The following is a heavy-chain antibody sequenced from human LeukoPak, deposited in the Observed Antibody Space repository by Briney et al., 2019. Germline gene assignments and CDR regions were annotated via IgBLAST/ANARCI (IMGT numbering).Heavy chain of an antibody. CDR2: IGNGSSSI. D-gene: IGHD6-13*01. Sequence: GGSLRLSCAASGFTFSSYSMNWVRQAPGKGLEWVSYIGNGSSSIKYADSVKGRFTISRDNAKNSLYLQVNSLRVEDTAVYYCARDYSSTSGKHAFDIWGQGTMVTVSS. V-gene: IGHV3-48*01. CDR1: GFTFSSYS. J-gene: IGHJ3*02. CDR3: ARDYSSTSGKHAFDI.